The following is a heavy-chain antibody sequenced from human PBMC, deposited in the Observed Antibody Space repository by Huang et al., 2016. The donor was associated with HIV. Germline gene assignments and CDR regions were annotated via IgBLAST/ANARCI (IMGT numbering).Heavy chain of an antibody. J-gene: IGHJ4*02. CDR3: ARGSLEYSVSSSLDY. CDR1: GGPFRSYS. V-gene: IGHV1-69*11. D-gene: IGHD4-4*01. Sequence: QVQLLQSGAEVKKPGSSVTVSCKASGGPFRSYSIAWVRQAPGPGLERMASRLPVVDAPNYAQKLQGRVRVTADESTSTVYMELRDLRPDDTAVYFCARGSLEYSVSSSLDYWGQGTHVTVSS. CDR2: RLPVVDAP.